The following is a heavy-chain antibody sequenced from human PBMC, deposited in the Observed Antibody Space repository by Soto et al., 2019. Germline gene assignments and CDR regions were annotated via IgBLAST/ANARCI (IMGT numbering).Heavy chain of an antibody. CDR3: ARGICSIAVAGVDY. CDR2: MNPNSGKT. V-gene: IGHV1-8*01. J-gene: IGHJ4*02. Sequence: QVQLVQSGAEVKKPGASVKVSCKASGYTFTSYDINWVRQATGQGLEWMGWMNPNSGKTGYAQKFQGSVTMTQNNSISTAYREPRSLRSEDTAVYYCARGICSIAVAGVDYWGQGSLVSVSS. D-gene: IGHD6-13*01. CDR1: GYTFTSYD.